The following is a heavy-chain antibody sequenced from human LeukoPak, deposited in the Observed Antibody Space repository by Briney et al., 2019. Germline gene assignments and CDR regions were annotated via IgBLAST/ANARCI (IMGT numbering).Heavy chain of an antibody. CDR1: GYTFTSYD. Sequence: ASVKVSCKASGYTFTSYDINWVRQATGQGLEWMGWMNPNSGNTGYAQRFQGRVTITRNTSISTAYMELSSLRSEDTAVYYCARGHTAMVGLLSDWDQGTLVTVSS. CDR3: ARGHTAMVGLLSD. V-gene: IGHV1-8*03. J-gene: IGHJ4*02. D-gene: IGHD5-18*01. CDR2: MNPNSGNT.